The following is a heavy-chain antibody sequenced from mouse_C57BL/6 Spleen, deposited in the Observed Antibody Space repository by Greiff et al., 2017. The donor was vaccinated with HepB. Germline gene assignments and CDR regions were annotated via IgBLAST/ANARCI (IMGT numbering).Heavy chain of an antibody. V-gene: IGHV5-9-1*02. J-gene: IGHJ1*03. Sequence: EVQVVESGEGLVKPGGSLKLSCAASGFTFSSYAMSWVRQTPEKRLEWVAYISSGGDYIYYADTVKGRFTISRDNARNTLYLQMSSLKSEDTAMYYCTRDDGSSYWYFDVWGTGTTVTVSS. CDR1: GFTFSSYA. CDR2: ISSGGDYI. D-gene: IGHD1-1*01. CDR3: TRDDGSSYWYFDV.